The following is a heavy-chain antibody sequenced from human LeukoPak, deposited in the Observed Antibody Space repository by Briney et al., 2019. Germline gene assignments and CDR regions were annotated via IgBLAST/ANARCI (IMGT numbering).Heavy chain of an antibody. J-gene: IGHJ4*02. CDR1: GFTFSSYG. Sequence: PGRCLSLSWAASGFTFSSYGIGWVRPPPGKGLEWVSSIRGSGGSTSYAESVKGRLTISRDNTKNTLNLQMNSLRAEDTAVYYCAKDSRYYYDSSYSGLGDYWGQGTLVTVSS. V-gene: IGHV3-23*01. CDR3: AKDSRYYYDSSYSGLGDY. CDR2: IRGSGGST. D-gene: IGHD3-22*01.